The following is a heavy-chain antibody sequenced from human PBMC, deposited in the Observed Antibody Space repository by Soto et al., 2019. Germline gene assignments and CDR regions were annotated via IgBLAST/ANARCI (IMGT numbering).Heavy chain of an antibody. J-gene: IGHJ6*02. CDR3: ATGGGDDYFYGMGV. CDR1: GYSFTSYW. CDR2: IYPGDSDT. D-gene: IGHD3-16*01. V-gene: IGHV5-51*01. Sequence: PGGSLKISCKGSGYSFTSYWIGWVRQMPGKGLEWRGIIYPGDSDTRYSPSFQGQVTISADKSISTAYLQWSSLKAPDNASDYRATGGGDDYFYGMGVLGQGDTGHVSS.